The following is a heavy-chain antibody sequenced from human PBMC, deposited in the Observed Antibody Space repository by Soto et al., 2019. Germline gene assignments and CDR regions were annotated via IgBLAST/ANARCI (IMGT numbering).Heavy chain of an antibody. Sequence: GGSLRLSCAASGITFNSYAMSWVRQAPGKGLEWVSTISGPGGATYYAGSVKGRFTISRDNSKNTLYLQMKSLRAEDTAVYYCAKGDVVGPALLDYWGQGT. V-gene: IGHV3-23*01. CDR2: ISGPGGAT. D-gene: IGHD2-2*01. J-gene: IGHJ4*02. CDR3: AKGDVVGPALLDY. CDR1: GITFNSYA.